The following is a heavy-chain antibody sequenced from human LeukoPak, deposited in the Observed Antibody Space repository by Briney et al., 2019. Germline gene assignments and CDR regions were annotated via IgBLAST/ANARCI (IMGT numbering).Heavy chain of an antibody. J-gene: IGHJ5*02. D-gene: IGHD2-21*02. CDR3: ARLQIPNIVVVTAPIDP. Sequence: GESLKISCKGSGYSFTTYWIGWVRQMPGKGLEWMGIIYPGDSDTRYSPSFQGQVTISADKSISTAYLQWSSLKASDTAMYYCARLQIPNIVVVTAPIDPWGQGTLVTVSS. CDR2: IYPGDSDT. CDR1: GYSFTTYW. V-gene: IGHV5-51*01.